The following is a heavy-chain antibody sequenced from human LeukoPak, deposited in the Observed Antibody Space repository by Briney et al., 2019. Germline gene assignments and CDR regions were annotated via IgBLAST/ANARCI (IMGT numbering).Heavy chain of an antibody. D-gene: IGHD2-2*01. Sequence: SETLSLTCTVSGGSISSYYWSWIRQPPGKGLEWIGYIYYSGSTNHNPSLKSRVTISVDTSKNQFSLKLSSVTAADTAVYYCARDNCSSSSCYPARHFDYWGQGTLVTVSS. V-gene: IGHV4-59*01. CDR2: IYYSGST. CDR3: ARDNCSSSSCYPARHFDY. CDR1: GGSISSYY. J-gene: IGHJ4*02.